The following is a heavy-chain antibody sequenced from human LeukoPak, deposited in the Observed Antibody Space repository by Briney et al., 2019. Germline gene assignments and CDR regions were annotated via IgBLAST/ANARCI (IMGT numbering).Heavy chain of an antibody. CDR1: GGSISSYY. V-gene: IGHV4-59*08. D-gene: IGHD3-22*01. Sequence: SETLSLTCTVSGGSISSYYWSWIRQPPGKGLEWIGYIYYSGSTNYNPSLKSRVTISVDTSKNQFSLKLSSVTAADTAEYYCAGTGLRDYYDSQLDYWGQGTLVTVSS. J-gene: IGHJ4*02. CDR2: IYYSGST. CDR3: AGTGLRDYYDSQLDY.